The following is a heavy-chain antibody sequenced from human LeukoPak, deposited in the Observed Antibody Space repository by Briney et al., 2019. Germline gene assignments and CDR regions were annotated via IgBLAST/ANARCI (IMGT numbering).Heavy chain of an antibody. CDR1: GFPFSTYG. D-gene: IGHD5-24*01. V-gene: IGHV3-30*02. J-gene: IGHJ3*02. CDR2: IRYNGNNQ. CDR3: AKDQWLDAFDI. Sequence: GMSLRLSCAASGFPFSTYGMHWVRQAPGKGREWVAFIRYNGNNQYYAHSVKGRFTISRDNSKNTLYLQMNSLRAEDTAVYYCAKDQWLDAFDIWGQGTMVTVSS.